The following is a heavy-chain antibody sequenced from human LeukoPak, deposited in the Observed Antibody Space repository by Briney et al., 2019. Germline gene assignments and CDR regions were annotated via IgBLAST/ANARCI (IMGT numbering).Heavy chain of an antibody. V-gene: IGHV4-34*01. Sequence: SETLSLTCAVYGGSFSGYYWSWIRQPPGKGLEWIGEISHSGSTNYNPSLKSRVTISVDTSKNQFSLKLSSVTAADTAVYYCARGAGWLQLAYFDYWGQGTLVTVSS. CDR3: ARGAGWLQLAYFDY. CDR2: ISHSGST. CDR1: GGSFSGYY. J-gene: IGHJ4*02. D-gene: IGHD5-24*01.